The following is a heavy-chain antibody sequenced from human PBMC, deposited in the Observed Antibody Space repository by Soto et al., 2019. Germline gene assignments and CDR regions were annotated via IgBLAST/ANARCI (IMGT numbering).Heavy chain of an antibody. CDR2: IYSGGST. J-gene: IGHJ6*03. Sequence: GGSLRLSCAASGFTVSSNYMSWVRQAPGKGLEWVSVIYSGGSTYYSDSVKVRFTISRHNSKNTRYLQMNSLRAEDTAVYYCSVGTAPDYYYYYMDVWGKGTTVTVSS. CDR1: GFTVSSNY. V-gene: IGHV3-53*04. D-gene: IGHD1-1*01. CDR3: SVGTAPDYYYYYMDV.